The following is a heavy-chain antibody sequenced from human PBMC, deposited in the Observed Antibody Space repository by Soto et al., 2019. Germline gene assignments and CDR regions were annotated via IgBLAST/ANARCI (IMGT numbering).Heavy chain of an antibody. J-gene: IGHJ4*02. Sequence: SEILSLTCTVSGGSISSYFYIWVRQPPGKGLEWIGSVYYTGTTDYTPSLKSRVTISVDTSKTQFSLNLRSVTAADTAVYYCARDLAAVPRAFDYWGRGTLVTVSS. CDR3: ARDLAAVPRAFDY. V-gene: IGHV4-59*01. CDR1: GGSISSYF. CDR2: VYYTGTT. D-gene: IGHD6-13*01.